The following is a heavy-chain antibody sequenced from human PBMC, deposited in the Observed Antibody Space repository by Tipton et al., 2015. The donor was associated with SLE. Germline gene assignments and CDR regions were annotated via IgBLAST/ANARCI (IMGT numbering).Heavy chain of an antibody. CDR1: GFTFSSYW. CDR3: ARARYSGYDPRAVDAFDI. D-gene: IGHD5-12*01. V-gene: IGHV3-74*01. Sequence: SLRLSCAASGFTFSSYWMHWVRQVPGEGLVWVSRIYTDDSSTTYADSVKGRFTISRDNAKNTLFLQMNNLRAEDTAMYYCARARYSGYDPRAVDAFDIWGQGTMVTVSS. J-gene: IGHJ3*02. CDR2: IYTDDSST.